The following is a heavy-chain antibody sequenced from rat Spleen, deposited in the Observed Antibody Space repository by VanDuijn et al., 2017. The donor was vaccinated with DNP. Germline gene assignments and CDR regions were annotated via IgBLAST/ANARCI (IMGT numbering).Heavy chain of an antibody. V-gene: IGHV5S23*01. CDR1: GFPFSDYY. CDR2: IGTSGGST. J-gene: IGHJ1*01. CDR3: ARGSGTYYWYFDF. Sequence: EVQLVESGGGLVQPGRSLSLSCAASGFPFSDYYMAWVRQAPTKGLEWVASIGTSGGSTYYRDSVRGRFTISRDNAKNTLYLQMNSLRSEDTATYYCARGSGTYYWYFDFWGPGTMVTVSS. D-gene: IGHD5-1*01.